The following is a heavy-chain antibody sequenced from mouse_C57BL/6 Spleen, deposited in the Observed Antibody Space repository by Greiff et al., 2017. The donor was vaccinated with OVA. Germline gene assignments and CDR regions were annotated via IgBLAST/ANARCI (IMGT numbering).Heavy chain of an antibody. J-gene: IGHJ2*01. CDR2: ISYDGSN. CDR1: GYSITSGYY. D-gene: IGHD1-1*01. V-gene: IGHV3-6*01. CDR3: ARAITTVRDYYFDY. Sequence: EVQLVESGPGLVKPSQSLSLTCSVTGYSITSGYYWNWIRQFPGNKLEWMGYISYDGSNNYNPSLKNRISITRDTSKNQFFLKLNSVTTEDTATYYCARAITTVRDYYFDYWGQGTTLTVSS.